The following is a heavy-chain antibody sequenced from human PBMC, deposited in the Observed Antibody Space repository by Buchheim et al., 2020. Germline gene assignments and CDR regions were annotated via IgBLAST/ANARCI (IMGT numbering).Heavy chain of an antibody. Sequence: QVQLQESGPGLVKPSGTLALTCVVSGGSMSGNSWWTWVRQSPGKGLEWVGEIHHSGSANYHPSLKSRVFISVDPPKQKFFPRLTSVTAADTAIYYCARLGGDFGVNVARDYWGQGTL. D-gene: IGHD3-3*01. CDR2: IHHSGSA. CDR1: GGSMSGNSW. CDR3: ARLGGDFGVNVARDY. J-gene: IGHJ4*02. V-gene: IGHV4-4*02.